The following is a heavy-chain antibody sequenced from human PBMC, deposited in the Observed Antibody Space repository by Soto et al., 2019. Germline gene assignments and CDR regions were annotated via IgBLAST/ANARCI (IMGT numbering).Heavy chain of an antibody. J-gene: IGHJ4*02. V-gene: IGHV3-9*01. CDR1: GFTFDEHS. D-gene: IGHD5-12*01. CDR3: SQGRPRYSGLDTDFDD. Sequence: EVRLVESGGGFVQPGRSLRLSCRVSGFTFDEHSMHWVRQAPGKGLEWVSGINYNGGRVAYVDSVRGRFTIARDNANNALFQQMNSLRPEDSSLSSCSQGRPRYSGLDTDFDDWGQGTQVTVSS. CDR2: INYNGGRV.